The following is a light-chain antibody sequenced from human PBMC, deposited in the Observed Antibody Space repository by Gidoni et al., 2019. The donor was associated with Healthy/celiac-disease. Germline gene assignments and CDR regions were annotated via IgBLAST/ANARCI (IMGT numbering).Light chain of an antibody. V-gene: IGKV3-15*01. J-gene: IGKJ4*01. CDR1: QSVSSN. Sequence: EIVMTQSPATLSVSPGERATLSCRASQSVSSNLAWYQQKPGQAPRRLIYGSSTRATGIPASFSGRVSGTEFTLTISSLQSEDFAGYYCQQYKNWPSFGGGTKVEIK. CDR2: GSS. CDR3: QQYKNWPS.